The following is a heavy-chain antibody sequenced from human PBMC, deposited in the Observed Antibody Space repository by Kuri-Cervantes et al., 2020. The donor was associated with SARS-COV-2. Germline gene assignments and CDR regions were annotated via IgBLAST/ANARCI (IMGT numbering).Heavy chain of an antibody. CDR3: ARRSTSITIFGVVNINPFDY. CDR2: ISYDGSNK. CDR1: GFTFSSYA. Sequence: LSLTCAASGFTFSSYAMHWVRQAPGKGLEWVAVISYDGSNKYYADPVKGRFTISRDNSKNTLYLQMNSLRAEDTAVYYCARRSTSITIFGVVNINPFDYWGQGTLVTVSS. V-gene: IGHV3-30-3*01. D-gene: IGHD3-3*01. J-gene: IGHJ4*02.